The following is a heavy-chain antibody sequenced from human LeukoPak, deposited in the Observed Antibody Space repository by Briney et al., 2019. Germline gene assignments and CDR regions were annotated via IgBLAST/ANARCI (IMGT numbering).Heavy chain of an antibody. D-gene: IGHD1-26*01. CDR3: TTRGGSFSIFDY. CDR1: GFTFSDAW. Sequence: GGSLRLSCAASGFTFSDAWMSWVRQAPGKGLEWVGRIKSKTDGETTDYAAPVKGRFTISRDDSKNTLYLQMSSLKTEDTAVYYCTTRGGSFSIFDYWGQGTLVTVSS. J-gene: IGHJ4*02. V-gene: IGHV3-15*01. CDR2: IKSKTDGETT.